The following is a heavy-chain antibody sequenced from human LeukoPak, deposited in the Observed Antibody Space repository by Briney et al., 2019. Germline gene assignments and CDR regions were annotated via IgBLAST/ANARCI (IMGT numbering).Heavy chain of an antibody. CDR3: ARGIMTGYQSCFDY. J-gene: IGHJ4*02. V-gene: IGHV1-18*01. D-gene: IGHD3-9*01. CDR2: ISGYNGNT. Sequence: GASVKVSCKASGYTFTSYGISWVRQAAGQRLEWMGWISGYNGNTNYAQKLQGRATMTTDTSTSTAYMELRSLRSDDTAVYYCARGIMTGYQSCFDYWGQGTLVTVSS. CDR1: GYTFTSYG.